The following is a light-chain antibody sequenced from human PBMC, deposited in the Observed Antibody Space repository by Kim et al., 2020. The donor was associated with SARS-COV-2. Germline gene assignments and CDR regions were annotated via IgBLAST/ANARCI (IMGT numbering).Light chain of an antibody. J-gene: IGLJ3*02. Sequence: GQSVTLSCTGTSSDIGSYNRVSWYQQPPGTAPRLIINEVTNRPSGVPDRFSGSKSGNTASLTISGLQAEDEADYYCASYARSDTWVFGGGTQLTVL. CDR2: EVT. V-gene: IGLV2-18*02. CDR1: SSDIGSYNR. CDR3: ASYARSDTWV.